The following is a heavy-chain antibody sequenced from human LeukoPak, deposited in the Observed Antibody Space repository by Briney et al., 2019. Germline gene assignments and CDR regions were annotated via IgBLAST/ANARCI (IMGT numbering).Heavy chain of an antibody. V-gene: IGHV1-2*02. D-gene: IGHD2-15*01. Sequence: ASVKVSCKASGYTFTGYYMHWVRQAPGQGLEWMGWINPNSSGTNYAQKFQGRVTMTRDTSISTAYMELSRLRSDDTAVYYCARATSTAATDGRDSYWGQGTLVTVSS. J-gene: IGHJ4*02. CDR2: INPNSSGT. CDR1: GYTFTGYY. CDR3: ARATSTAATDGRDSY.